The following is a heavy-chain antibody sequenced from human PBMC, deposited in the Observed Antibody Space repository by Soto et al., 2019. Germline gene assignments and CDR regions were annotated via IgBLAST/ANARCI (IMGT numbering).Heavy chain of an antibody. CDR2: IWFDGSNK. Sequence: QVQLVESGGGVVQPGRSLRLSCAASGFTFSSYGMHWVRQAPGKGLEWVAVIWFDGSNKFYADSVKGRFTISRDNSKNTVSLQRNSLRDEDSAAYYCATTGPYGAQGTLVTVSS. CDR3: ATTGPY. CDR1: GFTFSSYG. V-gene: IGHV3-33*01. J-gene: IGHJ4*02.